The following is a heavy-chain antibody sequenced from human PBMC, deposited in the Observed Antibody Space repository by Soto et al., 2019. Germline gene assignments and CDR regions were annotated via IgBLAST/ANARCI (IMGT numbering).Heavy chain of an antibody. CDR3: ARGVHLGYNWNDDYYGMDV. CDR2: IWYDGSNK. J-gene: IGHJ6*02. CDR1: GVTFSSYG. Sequence: QVQLVESGGGVVQPGRSLRLSCAATGVTFSSYGMHWVRQAPGKGLEWVAVIWYDGSNKYYADSVKGRFTISRDNSKNTLYLQMNSLRAEDTAVYYCARGVHLGYNWNDDYYGMDVWGQGTTVPVSS. D-gene: IGHD1-1*01. V-gene: IGHV3-33*01.